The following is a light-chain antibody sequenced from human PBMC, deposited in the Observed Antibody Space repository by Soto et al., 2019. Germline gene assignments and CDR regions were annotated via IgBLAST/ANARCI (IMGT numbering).Light chain of an antibody. CDR3: QQRSNWPPSIT. CDR1: HSVGSN. Sequence: EIVMTQSLRTLSLSTGERATLSCRAIHSVGSNLAWYQQNPGQAPRLLIYDASNRATGIPARFSGSGSGTDFTLTISSLEPEDFAVYYCQQRSNWPPSITFGQGTRLETK. CDR2: DAS. V-gene: IGKV3-11*01. J-gene: IGKJ5*01.